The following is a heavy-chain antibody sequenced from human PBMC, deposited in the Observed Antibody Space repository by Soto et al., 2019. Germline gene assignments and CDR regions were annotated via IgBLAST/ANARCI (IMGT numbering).Heavy chain of an antibody. J-gene: IGHJ4*02. CDR1: GFTFSSYG. V-gene: IGHV3-33*01. Sequence: QVQLVESGGGVVQPGRSLRLSCAASGFTFSSYGMHWVRQAPGKGLEWVAVIWYDGSNKYYADSVKGRFTISRDNSKNPLYLQMNSLRAEDTAVYYCARDIPHSSSSMDYWGQGTLVTVSS. CDR3: ARDIPHSSSSMDY. CDR2: IWYDGSNK. D-gene: IGHD6-6*01.